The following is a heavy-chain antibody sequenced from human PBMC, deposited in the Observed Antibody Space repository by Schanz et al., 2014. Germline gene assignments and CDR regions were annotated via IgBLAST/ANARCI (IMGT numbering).Heavy chain of an antibody. CDR3: ARTASHDVWRGYIPHYAFDL. CDR1: GYTLSAYS. Sequence: QVQLVQSGTQVKKPGASVKVSCKASGYTLSAYSLHWVRQAPGQGLEWMGIVNPSVRGTHFAREFQGRVTVTSDTSTSTVYMEVNSLTSDDTAVFYCARTASHDVWRGYIPHYAFDLWGQGTVVIVSS. V-gene: IGHV1-46*01. CDR2: VNPSVRGT. D-gene: IGHD3-3*01. J-gene: IGHJ3*01.